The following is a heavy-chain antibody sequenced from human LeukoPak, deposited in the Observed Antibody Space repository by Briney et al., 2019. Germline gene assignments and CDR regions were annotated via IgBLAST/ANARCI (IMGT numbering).Heavy chain of an antibody. J-gene: IGHJ4*02. Sequence: GGSLRLSCAASGFTFKDYSMNWVRQAPGKGLEFVSYISSSHIYYADSVKGRFTISRDNAKNSLYLEVNSLRAEDTAVYYCARDHDWGFDYWGQGILVTVSS. D-gene: IGHD2-21*01. CDR2: ISSSHI. V-gene: IGHV3-48*01. CDR3: ARDHDWGFDY. CDR1: GFTFKDYS.